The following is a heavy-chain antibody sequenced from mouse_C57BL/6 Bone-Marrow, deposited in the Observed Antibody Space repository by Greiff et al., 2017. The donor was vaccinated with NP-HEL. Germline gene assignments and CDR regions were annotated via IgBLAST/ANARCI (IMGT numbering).Heavy chain of an antibody. V-gene: IGHV7-3*01. CDR1: LFTFTYSS. J-gene: IGHJ2*01. CDR2: IRNKANGYTT. D-gene: IGHD1-1*01. Sequence: EVMLVESGGGLVQPVVSLILSCAASLFTFTYSSISFFLPPPGKALEWLGFIRNKANGYTTEYSASVKGRFTISRDNSQSILYLQMNALRAEDSATYYCARNPSLYYYGSSFFDYWGQGTTLTVSS. CDR3: ARNPSLYYYGSSFFDY.